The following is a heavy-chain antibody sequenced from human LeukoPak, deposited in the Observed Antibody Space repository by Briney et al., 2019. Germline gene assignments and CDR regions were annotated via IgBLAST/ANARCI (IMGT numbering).Heavy chain of an antibody. V-gene: IGHV3-21*01. D-gene: IGHD5-18*01. J-gene: IGHJ4*02. CDR3: ARDWGYSYGFDY. CDR2: ISSSSYI. CDR1: GFTFSSYG. Sequence: PGRSLRLSCAASGFTFSSYGMHWVRQAPGKGLEWVSSISSSSYIYYADSVKGRFTTSRDNAKNSLYLQMNSLRAEDTAVYYCARDWGYSYGFDYWGQGTLVTVSS.